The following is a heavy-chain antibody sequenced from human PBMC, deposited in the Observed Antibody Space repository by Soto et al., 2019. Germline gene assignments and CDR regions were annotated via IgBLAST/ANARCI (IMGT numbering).Heavy chain of an antibody. V-gene: IGHV4-39*01. CDR3: ARQYGGFLDV. J-gene: IGHJ6*04. D-gene: IGHD3-16*01. CDR1: GGSISSSSYY. CDR2: IYYSGST. Sequence: TSETLSLTCTVSGGSISSSSYYWGWIRQPPGKGLEWIGSIYYSGSTYYNPSLKSRVTISVDTSKNQFSLKLSSVTAADTAVYYCARQYGGFLDVWGKGTTVTVSS.